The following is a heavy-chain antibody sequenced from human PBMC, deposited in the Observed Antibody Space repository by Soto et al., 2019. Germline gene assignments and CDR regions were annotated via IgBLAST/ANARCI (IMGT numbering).Heavy chain of an antibody. CDR1: GGSISSGGYY. J-gene: IGHJ6*02. D-gene: IGHD3-22*01. CDR3: ARDPTYYYDSSGPTERVGMDV. V-gene: IGHV4-31*03. CDR2: IYYSGST. Sequence: SETLSLTCTVSGGSISSGGYYWSWIRQHPGKGLEWIGYIYYSGSTYYNPSLKSRVTISVDTSKNQFSLKLSSVTAADTAVYYCARDPTYYYDSSGPTERVGMDVWSQGTTLTSP.